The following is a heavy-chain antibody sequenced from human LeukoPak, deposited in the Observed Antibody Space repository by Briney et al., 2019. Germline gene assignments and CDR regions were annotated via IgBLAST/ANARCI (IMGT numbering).Heavy chain of an antibody. CDR2: IYYSGST. D-gene: IGHD6-19*01. CDR1: GGSISSSSSY. V-gene: IGHV4-39*01. J-gene: IGHJ5*02. Sequence: SETLSLTCTVSGGSISSSSSYWGWIRPPPGKGLEWIGSIYYSGSTYYNPSLKSRVTISVDTSKNQFSLKLSSVTAADTAVYYCARAAVAGRGDWFDPWGQGTLVTVSS. CDR3: ARAAVAGRGDWFDP.